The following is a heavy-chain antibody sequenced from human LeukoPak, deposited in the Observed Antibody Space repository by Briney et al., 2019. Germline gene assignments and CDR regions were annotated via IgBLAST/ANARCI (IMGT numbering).Heavy chain of an antibody. V-gene: IGHV4-38-2*01. CDR1: GYSISSGYY. CDR3: ARVRVAAAGPFDY. CDR2: IYHSGST. Sequence: SETLSLTCAVSGYSISSGYYWGWIRQPPGKGLEWIGSIYHSGSTYYNPSLKSRVTISVDTSKNQFSLKLSSVTAADTAVYYCARVRVAAAGPFDYWGQGTLVAVSS. D-gene: IGHD6-13*01. J-gene: IGHJ4*02.